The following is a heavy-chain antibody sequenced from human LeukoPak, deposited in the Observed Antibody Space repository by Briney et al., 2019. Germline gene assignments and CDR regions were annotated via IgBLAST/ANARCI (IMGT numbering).Heavy chain of an antibody. Sequence: SETLSLTCTVSGGSISSYYWSWIRQPPGKGLEWIGYIYYSGSTNYNPSLKSRVTISVDTSKNQFSLKLSSVTAADTAVYYCARDEYYYDSSGYYYYMDVWGKGTTVTVSS. CDR2: IYYSGST. D-gene: IGHD3-22*01. V-gene: IGHV4-59*12. CDR3: ARDEYYYDSSGYYYYMDV. J-gene: IGHJ6*03. CDR1: GGSISSYY.